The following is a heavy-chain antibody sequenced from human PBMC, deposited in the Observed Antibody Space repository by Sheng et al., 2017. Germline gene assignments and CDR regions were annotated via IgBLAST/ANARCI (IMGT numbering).Heavy chain of an antibody. Sequence: QVQLVQSGAEVKKPGSSVKVSCKASGGTFSSYTISWVRQAPGQGLEWMGRIIPILGIANYAQKFQGRVTITADKSTSTAYMELSSLRSEDTAVYYCARDQGGYDEDSPWCYYMDVWGKGTTVTVSS. V-gene: IGHV1-69*08. J-gene: IGHJ6*03. D-gene: IGHD2-15*01. CDR3: ARDQGGYDEDSPWCYYMDV. CDR1: GGTFSSYT. CDR2: IIPILGIA.